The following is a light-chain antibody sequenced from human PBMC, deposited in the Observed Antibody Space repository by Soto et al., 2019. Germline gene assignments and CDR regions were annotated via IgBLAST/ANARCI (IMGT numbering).Light chain of an antibody. V-gene: IGKV3-15*01. CDR1: QSVSSN. J-gene: IGKJ4*01. CDR3: QQYNNWLT. CDR2: GAS. Sequence: EIVMTQSPATLSVSPGERATLSRRASQSVSSNLAWYQQKPGQAARLLIYGASTRATGIPARFSGSGSGTEFTLTISSLQSEDFAVYYCQQYNNWLTFGGGTKVEIK.